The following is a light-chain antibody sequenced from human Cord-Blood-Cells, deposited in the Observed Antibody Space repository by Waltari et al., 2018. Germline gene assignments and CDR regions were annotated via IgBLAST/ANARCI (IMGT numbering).Light chain of an antibody. CDR1: QSVLYSSNNKNY. Sequence: DIVMTQPPDSLAVSLGERATINYKSRQSVLYSSNNKNYLAWYQQKPGQPPKLLIYWASTRESGVPDRFSGSGSGTDFTLTISSLQAEDVAVYYCQQYYSTPITFGQGTRLEIK. CDR3: QQYYSTPIT. V-gene: IGKV4-1*01. J-gene: IGKJ5*01. CDR2: WAS.